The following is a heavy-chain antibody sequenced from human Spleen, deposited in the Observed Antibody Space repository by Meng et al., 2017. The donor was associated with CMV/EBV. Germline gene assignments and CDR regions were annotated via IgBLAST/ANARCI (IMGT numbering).Heavy chain of an antibody. Sequence: GGSLRLSCAASGFTFDDYAMHWVRQAPGKGLEWVSSISSSGGAIQYSDSVKGRFTISRDNAKNSVYLLMSSLRAEDTAFYYCARDALSSGGDYWGQGALVTVSS. J-gene: IGHJ4*02. V-gene: IGHV3-21*01. D-gene: IGHD6-19*01. CDR3: ARDALSSGGDY. CDR1: GFTFDDYA. CDR2: ISSSGGAI.